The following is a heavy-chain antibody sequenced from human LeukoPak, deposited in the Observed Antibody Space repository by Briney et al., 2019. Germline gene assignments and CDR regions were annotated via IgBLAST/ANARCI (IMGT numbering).Heavy chain of an antibody. J-gene: IGHJ3*02. V-gene: IGHV4-39*01. D-gene: IGHD5-24*01. CDR2: IYYSGST. CDR1: GGSISSSSYY. CDR3: ASLEAMAEDAFDI. Sequence: ASETLSLTCTVSGGSISSSSYYWGWIRQPPGKGLEWIGSIYYSGSTYYNPSLKSRVTISVDTSKNQFSLKLSSVTAADTAVYYCASLEAMAEDAFDIWGQGTMVTVSS.